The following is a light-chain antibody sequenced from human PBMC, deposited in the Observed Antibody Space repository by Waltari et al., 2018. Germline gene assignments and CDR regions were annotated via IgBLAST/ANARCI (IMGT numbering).Light chain of an antibody. CDR2: DVN. J-gene: IGLJ1*01. Sequence: QSALPQPASVSGSPGQSITISCTGTRSDIGTYHYLSWYQQYPGKAPKLMIYDVNKRPSGVSDRFSGAKSGNTASLTISGLQAEDEADYYCCSYTRSSTYVVGTGTQVTVL. CDR1: RSDIGTYHY. V-gene: IGLV2-14*01. CDR3: CSYTRSSTYV.